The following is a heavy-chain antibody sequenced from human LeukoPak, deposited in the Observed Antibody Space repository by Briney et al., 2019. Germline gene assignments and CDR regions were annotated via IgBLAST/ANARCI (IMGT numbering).Heavy chain of an antibody. D-gene: IGHD6-6*01. CDR2: LYHSGST. CDR1: GFTFSSYEM. CDR3: ARDVGARLPGY. Sequence: GSLRLSCAASGFTFSSYEMNWVRQPPGKGLEWIGELYHSGSTNYNPSLKSRVTISVDKSQNQFSLKLDSVTAADTAMYYCARDVGARLPGYWGQGILVTVSS. J-gene: IGHJ4*02. V-gene: IGHV4-4*02.